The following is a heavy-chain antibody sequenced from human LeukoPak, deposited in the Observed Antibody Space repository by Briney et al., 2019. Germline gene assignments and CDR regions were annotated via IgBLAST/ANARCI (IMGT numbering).Heavy chain of an antibody. CDR3: VQSTAWYRSSWYLIY. Sequence: GRSLRLSCAASGFTFSSYGMHWVRQAPGKGLEWVSGIGSGSGGRTYYADSVKGRFSISRDNSRDTLNLQMNSLRAEDTAIYYCVQSTAWYRSSWYLIYWGQGILVTVSS. CDR2: IGSGSGGRT. D-gene: IGHD6-13*01. V-gene: IGHV3-23*01. CDR1: GFTFSSYG. J-gene: IGHJ4*02.